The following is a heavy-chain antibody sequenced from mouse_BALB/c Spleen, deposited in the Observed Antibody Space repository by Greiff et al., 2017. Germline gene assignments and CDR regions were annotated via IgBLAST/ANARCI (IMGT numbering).Heavy chain of an antibody. J-gene: IGHJ2*01. CDR1: GYTFTSYW. Sequence: QVQLKESGAELAKPGASVKMSCKASGYTFTSYWMHWVKQRPGQGLEWIGYINPSTGYTEYNQKFKDKATLTADKSSSTAYMQLSSLTSEDSAVYYCARYSDYTDYWGQGTTLTVSS. CDR2: INPSTGYT. CDR3: ARYSDYTDY. V-gene: IGHV1-7*01. D-gene: IGHD2-4*01.